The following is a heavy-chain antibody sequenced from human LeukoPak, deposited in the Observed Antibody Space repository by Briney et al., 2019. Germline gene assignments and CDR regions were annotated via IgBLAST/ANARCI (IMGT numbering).Heavy chain of an antibody. CDR3: ARGPYYDILTGSYGMDV. D-gene: IGHD3-9*01. CDR2: IDAGNGNT. V-gene: IGHV1-3*01. Sequence: GASAKVSCKASGYTFTSYAMHWVRQAPGQRLEWMGWIDAGNGNTKYSQKFQGRVTITRDTSASTAYMELSRLRSDDTAVYYCARGPYYDILTGSYGMDVWGQGTTVTVSS. CDR1: GYTFTSYA. J-gene: IGHJ6*02.